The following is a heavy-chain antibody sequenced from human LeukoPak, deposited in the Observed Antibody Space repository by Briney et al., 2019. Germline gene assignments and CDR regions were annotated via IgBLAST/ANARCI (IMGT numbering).Heavy chain of an antibody. CDR1: GFTFNTYW. V-gene: IGHV3-48*04. CDR2: ISSSGSTI. D-gene: IGHD6-19*01. CDR3: ARTSSGWYALGY. Sequence: GGSLRLSCAVSGFTFNTYWMTWVRQAPGKGLEWVSYISSSGSTIYYADSVKGRFTISRDNAKNSLYLQMNSLRAEDTAVYYCARTSSGWYALGYWGQGTLVTVSS. J-gene: IGHJ4*02.